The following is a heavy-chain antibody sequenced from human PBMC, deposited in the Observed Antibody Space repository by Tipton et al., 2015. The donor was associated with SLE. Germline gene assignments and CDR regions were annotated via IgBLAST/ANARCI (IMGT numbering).Heavy chain of an antibody. CDR3: ARQFAGWSYNWLDP. J-gene: IGHJ5*02. CDR1: GGSVSSNAYY. D-gene: IGHD6-19*01. V-gene: IGHV4-39*07. CDR2: IYYSGST. Sequence: TLSLTCTVSGGSVSSNAYYWGWIRQPPGKGLEWIGSIYYSGSTYYNPSLKSRVTISVDTSKNQFSLKLSSVTAADTAVYYCARQFAGWSYNWLDPWGQGTLVTVSS.